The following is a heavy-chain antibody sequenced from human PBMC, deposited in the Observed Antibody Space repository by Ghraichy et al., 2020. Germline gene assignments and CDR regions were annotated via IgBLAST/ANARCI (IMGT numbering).Heavy chain of an antibody. CDR1: GGSISSYY. D-gene: IGHD3-10*01. CDR3: ARQTRYYYGSGSYGYFDY. Sequence: SETLSLTCTVSGGSISSYYWSWIRQPPGKGLEWIGYIYTSGSTNYNPSFKSRVTISVDTSKNQFSLKLSSVTAADTAVYYCARQTRYYYGSGSYGYFDYWGQGTLVTVSS. J-gene: IGHJ4*02. CDR2: IYTSGST. V-gene: IGHV4-4*09.